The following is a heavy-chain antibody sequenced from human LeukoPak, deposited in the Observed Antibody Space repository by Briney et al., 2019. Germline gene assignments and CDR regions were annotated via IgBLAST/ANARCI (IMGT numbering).Heavy chain of an antibody. CDR1: GYSISSGYY. V-gene: IGHV4-38-2*02. D-gene: IGHD3-9*01. Sequence: SETLSLTCTVSGYSISSGYYWGWIRQPPGKGLEWIGSIYHSGSTYYNPPLKSRVTISVDTSKNQFSLKLSSVTAADTAVYYCARDRGRYDILTGYYYPYYFDYWGQGTLVTVSS. J-gene: IGHJ4*02. CDR3: ARDRGRYDILTGYYYPYYFDY. CDR2: IYHSGST.